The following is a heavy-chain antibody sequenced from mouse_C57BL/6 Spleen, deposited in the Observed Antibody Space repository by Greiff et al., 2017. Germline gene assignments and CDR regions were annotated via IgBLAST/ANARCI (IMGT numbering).Heavy chain of an antibody. CDR1: GYSFTGYY. CDR2: INPSTGGT. D-gene: IGHD2-4*01. Sequence: EVQLQQSGPELVKPGASVKISCKASGYSFTGYYMNWVKQSPEKSLEWIGEINPSTGGTTYNQKFKAKATVTVDKSSSTAYMQLKSLTSEDSAVYYCAIYYDYDDYAMDYWGPGTSVTVSS. CDR3: AIYYDYDDYAMDY. V-gene: IGHV1-42*01. J-gene: IGHJ4*01.